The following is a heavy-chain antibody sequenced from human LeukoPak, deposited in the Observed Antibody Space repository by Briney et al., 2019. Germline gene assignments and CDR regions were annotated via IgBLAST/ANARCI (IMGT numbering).Heavy chain of an antibody. D-gene: IGHD6-19*01. V-gene: IGHV4-4*07. J-gene: IGHJ3*02. Sequence: PSETLSLTCTVSGGSLSSYYWSCIRQRPGTRLEWIGRIYNSGSNNYNPSLKSRVTISVDKSKNQFSLKLSSVTAADTAVYYCVGAVAGRDAFDIWGQGTMVTVSS. CDR1: GGSLSSYY. CDR2: IYNSGSN. CDR3: VGAVAGRDAFDI.